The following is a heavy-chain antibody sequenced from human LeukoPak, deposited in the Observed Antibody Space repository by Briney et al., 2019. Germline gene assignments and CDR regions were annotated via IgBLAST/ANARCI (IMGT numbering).Heavy chain of an antibody. V-gene: IGHV3-11*06. D-gene: IGHD6-13*01. CDR1: GFTFSDYY. Sequence: GGSLRLSCAASGFTFSDYYTSWIRQAPGKGLEWVSYISSSSSYTNYADSVKGRFTISRDNAKNSLHLQMNSLRAEDTAVYYCARVAEQDAFDIWGQGTMVTVSS. CDR3: ARVAEQDAFDI. CDR2: ISSSSSYT. J-gene: IGHJ3*02.